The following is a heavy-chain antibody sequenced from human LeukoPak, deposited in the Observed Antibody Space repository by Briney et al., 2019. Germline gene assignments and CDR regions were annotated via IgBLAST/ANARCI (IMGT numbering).Heavy chain of an antibody. V-gene: IGHV4-59*08. CDR2: IYYSGST. D-gene: IGHD6-19*01. Sequence: SETLSLTCTVSGVSISSYYWSWIRQSPGKGLEWIGYIYYSGSTNYNPSLKSRVTISVDTSKNQFSLNLTSVTAADTAVYYCVRLDSSGWYYFDYWGQGTLVTVSS. CDR1: GVSISSYY. CDR3: VRLDSSGWYYFDY. J-gene: IGHJ4*02.